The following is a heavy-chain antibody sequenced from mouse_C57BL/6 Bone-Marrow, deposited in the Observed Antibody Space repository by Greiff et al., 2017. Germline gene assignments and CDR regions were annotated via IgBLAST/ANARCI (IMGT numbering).Heavy chain of an antibody. Sequence: VQLQQSGPGLVQPSQSLSITCTVSGFSLTSYGVHWVRQSPGKGLEWLGVIWRGGSTDYNAAFMSRLSITKDNSKSQVFFKMNSLQADDTAIYYCANNYYGSSYDAMDYWDQGTSVTVSS. CDR1: GFSLTSYG. J-gene: IGHJ4*01. CDR3: ANNYYGSSYDAMDY. D-gene: IGHD1-1*01. V-gene: IGHV2-5*01. CDR2: IWRGGST.